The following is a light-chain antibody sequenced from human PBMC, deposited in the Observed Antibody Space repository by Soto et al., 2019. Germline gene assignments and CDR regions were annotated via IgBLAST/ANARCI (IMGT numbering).Light chain of an antibody. CDR1: QSISSY. Sequence: DIQMTQSPSSLSASVGDRVTITCRASQSISSYLNWYQQKPGKAPKLLIYAASSLQSGVPSRFSGSGSGKDFTLTISSLQPEDFATYYCQQNYSTPPFTFGPGTKVNIK. CDR3: QQNYSTPPFT. CDR2: AAS. J-gene: IGKJ3*01. V-gene: IGKV1-39*01.